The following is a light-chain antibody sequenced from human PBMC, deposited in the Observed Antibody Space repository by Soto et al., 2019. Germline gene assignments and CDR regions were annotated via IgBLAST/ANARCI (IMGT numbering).Light chain of an antibody. CDR3: CSYAGSPYV. CDR2: EDV. Sequence: QSALTQPASVSGSPGQSITISCTGTNTDVGSYNLVSWYQQRPGKVPTVIIYEDVKRPPGVSHRFSGSKSGNTASLTISGLQADDEADYYCCSYAGSPYVFGTGTKVTVL. J-gene: IGLJ1*01. V-gene: IGLV2-23*01. CDR1: NTDVGSYNL.